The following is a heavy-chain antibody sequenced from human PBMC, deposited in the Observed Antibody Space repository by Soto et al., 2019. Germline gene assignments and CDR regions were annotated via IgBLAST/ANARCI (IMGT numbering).Heavy chain of an antibody. CDR1: GGSISSYY. CDR2: IYYSGST. CDR3: ARDYKRGNYYYYGMDV. D-gene: IGHD3-16*01. V-gene: IGHV4-59*01. J-gene: IGHJ6*02. Sequence: SETLSLTCTVSGGSISSYYWSWIRQPPGKGLEWIGYIYYSGSTNYNPSLKSRVTMSVDTSKNQFSLKLSSVTAADTAVYYCARDYKRGNYYYYGMDVWGQGTTVTVSS.